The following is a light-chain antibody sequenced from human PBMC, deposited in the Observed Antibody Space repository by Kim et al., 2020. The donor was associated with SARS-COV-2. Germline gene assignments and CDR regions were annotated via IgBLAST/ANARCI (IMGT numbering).Light chain of an antibody. CDR2: GAS. J-gene: IGKJ2*01. Sequence: SQGERATLSCRASQSVSSNLAWYQQKPGQAPRLLIYGASTRATGILARFSGSGSGTEFTLTISSLQSEDFAVYYCQQYNNWPAMYTFGQGTKLEI. CDR1: QSVSSN. CDR3: QQYNNWPAMYT. V-gene: IGKV3-15*01.